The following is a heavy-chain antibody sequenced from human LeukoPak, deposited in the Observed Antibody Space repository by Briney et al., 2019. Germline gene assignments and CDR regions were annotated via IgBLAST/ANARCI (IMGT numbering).Heavy chain of an antibody. Sequence: GASVKVSCKTSGYTFSDYYIHWIRQAPGQGLEWVGWINPNSGDTVYAQKFQGRVTVTRDTSISTAYMELSRLRSDNTAVYYCARMNGYSGYDYYYYYYMDVWGKGTTVTISS. D-gene: IGHD5-12*01. J-gene: IGHJ6*03. CDR3: ARMNGYSGYDYYYYYYMDV. V-gene: IGHV1-2*02. CDR1: GYTFSDYY. CDR2: INPNSGDT.